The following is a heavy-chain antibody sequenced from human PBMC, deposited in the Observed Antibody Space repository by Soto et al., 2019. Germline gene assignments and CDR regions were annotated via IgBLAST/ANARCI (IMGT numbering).Heavy chain of an antibody. Sequence: SETLSLTCTVSGGSISSSSYYWGWIRQPPGKGLEWIGSIYYSGSTYYNPSLKNRVTISVDTSKNQFSLKLSSVTAADTAVYYCARHTPAISISDHWGQGTLDTVSS. CDR1: GGSISSSSYY. CDR3: ARHTPAISISDH. J-gene: IGHJ4*02. V-gene: IGHV4-39*01. CDR2: IYYSGST. D-gene: IGHD2-15*01.